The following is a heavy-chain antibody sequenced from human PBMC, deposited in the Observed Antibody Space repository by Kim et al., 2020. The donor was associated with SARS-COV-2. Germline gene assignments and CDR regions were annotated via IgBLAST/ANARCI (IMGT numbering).Heavy chain of an antibody. D-gene: IGHD6-13*01. J-gene: IGHJ4*02. CDR3: AKGRLSSWYYFDY. CDR2: ISWNSGSI. CDR1: GFTFDDYA. Sequence: GGSLRLSCAASGFTFDDYAMHWVRQAPGKGLEWVSGISWNSGSIGYADSVKGRFTISRDNAKNSLYLQMNSLRAEDTALYYCAKGRLSSWYYFDYWGQGTLVTVSS. V-gene: IGHV3-9*01.